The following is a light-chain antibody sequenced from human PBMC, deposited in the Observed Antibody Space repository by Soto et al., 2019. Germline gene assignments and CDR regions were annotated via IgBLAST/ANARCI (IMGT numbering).Light chain of an antibody. CDR1: RTINTR. CDR3: QHYDTYRAT. Sequence: DIQMTQSPSTLSSSVGDRVTITCRATRTINTRLAWYQQKPGKAPKLLIYDASSLESGVPSRFSGSGSGTEFTLTISGLQPDDFATYYCQHYDTYRATFGLGTKVDIK. V-gene: IGKV1-5*01. J-gene: IGKJ1*01. CDR2: DAS.